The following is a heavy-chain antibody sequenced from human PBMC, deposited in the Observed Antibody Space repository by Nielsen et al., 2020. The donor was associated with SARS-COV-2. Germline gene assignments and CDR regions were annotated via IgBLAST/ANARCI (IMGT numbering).Heavy chain of an antibody. D-gene: IGHD5-24*01. CDR3: AKAFPNSRDGYNDY. Sequence: SLKISCAASGFTFDDYAMHWVRPAPGKGLEWVSGISWNSGSIGYADSVKGRFTISRDNAKNSLYLQMNSLRAEDTALYYCAKAFPNSRDGYNDYWGQGTLVTVSS. CDR1: GFTFDDYA. J-gene: IGHJ4*02. CDR2: ISWNSGSI. V-gene: IGHV3-9*01.